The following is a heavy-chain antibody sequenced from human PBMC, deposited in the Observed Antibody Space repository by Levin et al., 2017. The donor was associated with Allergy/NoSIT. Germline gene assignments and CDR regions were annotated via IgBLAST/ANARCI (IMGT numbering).Heavy chain of an antibody. Sequence: KVSCKGSGYSFTSYWIGWVRQMPGKGLEWMGIIYPGDSDTRYSPSFQGQVTISADKSISTAYLQWSSLKASDTAMYYCARHQPYNWNYHNNWFDPWGQGTLVTVSS. D-gene: IGHD1-7*01. CDR3: ARHQPYNWNYHNNWFDP. CDR1: GYSFTSYW. V-gene: IGHV5-51*01. CDR2: IYPGDSDT. J-gene: IGHJ5*02.